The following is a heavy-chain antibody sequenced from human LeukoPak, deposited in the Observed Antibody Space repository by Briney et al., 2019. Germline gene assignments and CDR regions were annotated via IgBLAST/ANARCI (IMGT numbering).Heavy chain of an antibody. V-gene: IGHV3-74*01. CDR3: ARDGYGSGSQFSISVDLFDY. J-gene: IGHJ4*02. Sequence: GGSLTLSCPASGFTFISYWMHWVRQPAGKGLVWVSRINSDGSSTSYADSVNGRFTISRHNAKNTLYLQMNSLRAEETAVYYCARDGYGSGSQFSISVDLFDYWGQGTLVTVSS. CDR1: GFTFISYW. D-gene: IGHD3-10*01. CDR2: INSDGSST.